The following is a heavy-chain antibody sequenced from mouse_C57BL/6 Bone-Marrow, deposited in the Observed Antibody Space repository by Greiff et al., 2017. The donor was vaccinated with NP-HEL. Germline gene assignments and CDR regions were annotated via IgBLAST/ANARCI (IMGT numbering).Heavy chain of an antibody. CDR3: TRDPTDVSFDY. D-gene: IGHD6-2*01. J-gene: IGHJ2*01. CDR2: ISSGGDYI. Sequence: EVMLVESGEGLVKPGGSLKLSCAASGFTSSSYAMSWVRQTPEKRLEWVAYISSGGDYIYYADTVKGRFTISRDNARNTLYLQMSSLKSEDTAMYYCTRDPTDVSFDYWGQGTTLTVSS. CDR1: GFTSSSYA. V-gene: IGHV5-9-1*02.